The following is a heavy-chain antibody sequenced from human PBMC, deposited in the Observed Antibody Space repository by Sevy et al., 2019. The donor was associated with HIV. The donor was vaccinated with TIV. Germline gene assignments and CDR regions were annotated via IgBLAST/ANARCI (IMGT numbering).Heavy chain of an antibody. CDR1: GFTFNTHA. V-gene: IGHV3-23*01. Sequence: GESLKISCAASGFTFNTHAMNWVRQAPGKGLEWVSVISGTGSSTYYADSVKGRFTISRDNSKNTLYLQMNSLRADDMAVYYFAKALNPALESMIEVIFRTLKGFDVWGQGTMVTVSS. CDR3: AKALNPALESMIEVIFRTLKGFDV. CDR2: ISGTGSST. D-gene: IGHD3-22*01. J-gene: IGHJ3*01.